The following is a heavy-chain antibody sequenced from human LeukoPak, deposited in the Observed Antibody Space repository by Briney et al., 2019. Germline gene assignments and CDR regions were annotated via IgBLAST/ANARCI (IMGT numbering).Heavy chain of an antibody. J-gene: IGHJ4*02. CDR1: GFTFSSYA. CDR3: ARDRSLYYDFWSGFEY. D-gene: IGHD3-3*01. Sequence: GGSLRLSCAASGFTFSSYAMSWVRQAPGKGLEWVSVISSSGGSTYYADSVKGRLSISRDNSKNTLYLQMNSLRAEDSGVYYCARDRSLYYDFWSGFEYWGQGTLVTVSS. CDR2: ISSSGGST. V-gene: IGHV3-23*01.